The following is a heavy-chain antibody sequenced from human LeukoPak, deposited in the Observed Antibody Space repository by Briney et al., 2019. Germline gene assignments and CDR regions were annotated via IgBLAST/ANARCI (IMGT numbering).Heavy chain of an antibody. D-gene: IGHD5-24*01. V-gene: IGHV4-4*07. CDR1: GGSISSYY. Sequence: PSETLSLTCTVSGGSISSYYWSWIRQPAGKGLEWIGRIYTSGSTNYNPSLKSRVTMSVDTSKNQFSLKLSSVTAADTVVYYCAREPVEMATIEGCWFDPWGQGTLVTVSS. J-gene: IGHJ5*02. CDR3: AREPVEMATIEGCWFDP. CDR2: IYTSGST.